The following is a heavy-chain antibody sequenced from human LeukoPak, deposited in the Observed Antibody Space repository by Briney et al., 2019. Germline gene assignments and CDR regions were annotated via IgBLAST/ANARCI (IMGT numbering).Heavy chain of an antibody. CDR2: IYYSGST. J-gene: IGHJ4*02. CDR3: AGMTSLEYFDY. Sequence: SETLSLTCTVSGGSISSYYWSWVRQPPGKGLEWIGYIYYSGSTNYNPSLKSRVTISVDTSKNQFSLKLSSVTAADTAVYYCAGMTSLEYFDYWGQGTLVTVS. D-gene: IGHD3-9*01. V-gene: IGHV4-59*01. CDR1: GGSISSYY.